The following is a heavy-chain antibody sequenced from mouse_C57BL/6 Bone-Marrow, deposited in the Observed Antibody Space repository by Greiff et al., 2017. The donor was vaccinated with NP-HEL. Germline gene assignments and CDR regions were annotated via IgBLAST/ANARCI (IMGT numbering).Heavy chain of an antibody. CDR3: ARKALYYDYDASPFAY. V-gene: IGHV8-8*01. CDR1: GFSLSTFGMG. Sequence: QVTLNESGPGILQPSQTLSLTCSFSGFSLSTFGMGVGWIRQPSGKGLEWLAHIWWDDDKYYNPALKSRLTISKDTSKNRVFLKIANVDTADTATYYCARKALYYDYDASPFAYWGQGTLVTVSA. J-gene: IGHJ3*01. CDR2: IWWDDDK. D-gene: IGHD2-4*01.